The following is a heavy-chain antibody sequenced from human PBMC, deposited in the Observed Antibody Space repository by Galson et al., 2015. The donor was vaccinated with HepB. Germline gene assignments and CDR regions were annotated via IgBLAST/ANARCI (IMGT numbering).Heavy chain of an antibody. CDR2: ISYDGSNK. CDR1: GFTFSSYA. CDR3: ARTREDTTGSFDY. V-gene: IGHV3-30-3*01. J-gene: IGHJ4*02. Sequence: SLRLSCAASGFTFSSYAMHWVRQAPGKGLEWVAVISYDGSNKYYADSVKGRFTISRDNSKNTLYLQMNSLRAEDTAVYYCARTREDTTGSFDYWGQGTLVTVSS. D-gene: IGHD3-10*01.